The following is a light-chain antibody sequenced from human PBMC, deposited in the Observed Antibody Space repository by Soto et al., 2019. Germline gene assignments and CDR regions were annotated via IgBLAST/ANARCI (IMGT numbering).Light chain of an antibody. Sequence: EIVMTQSPATLSVSPGERATLSCRASQSVSNNLAWYQQKPGQAPRLLVYGASTRATGIPARFSGSGSGTEFTLTISSLQSEDFATYYCQQVNSYPLTFGGGTRVEIK. CDR3: QQVNSYPLT. V-gene: IGKV3-15*01. CDR2: GAS. CDR1: QSVSNN. J-gene: IGKJ4*01.